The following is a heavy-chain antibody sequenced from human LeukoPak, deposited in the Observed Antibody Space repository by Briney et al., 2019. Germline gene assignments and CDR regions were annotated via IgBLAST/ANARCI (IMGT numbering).Heavy chain of an antibody. Sequence: PGGSLRLSCAASGFXFNNVWMTWVRQAPGKGLEWVGRIKSKADGGTTDYAAPVKGRFSISRDDSKSALNLQMNSLKTEDTAVYYCTSTLGYWGQGTLVTVSS. CDR3: TSTLGY. V-gene: IGHV3-15*01. CDR2: IKSKADGGTT. D-gene: IGHD1-26*01. J-gene: IGHJ4*02. CDR1: GFXFNNVW.